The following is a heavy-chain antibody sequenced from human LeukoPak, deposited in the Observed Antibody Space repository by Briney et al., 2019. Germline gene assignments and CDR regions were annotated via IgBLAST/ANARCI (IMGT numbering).Heavy chain of an antibody. J-gene: IGHJ4*02. Sequence: GGSLRLSCVASGFTFRDYYMSWIRRAPGKGLEWVSYISSSSSYIDYADSVKGRFTISRDNAKNSLYLQMNSLRDEDTAVYYCASRDYFDYWGQGTLVTVSS. CDR3: ASRDYFDY. CDR1: GFTFRDYY. V-gene: IGHV3-11*06. CDR2: ISSSSSYI.